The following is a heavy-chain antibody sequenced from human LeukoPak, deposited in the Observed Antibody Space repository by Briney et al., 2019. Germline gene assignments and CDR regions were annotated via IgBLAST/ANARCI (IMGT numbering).Heavy chain of an antibody. CDR2: ISYDGSNK. V-gene: IGHV3-30*18. J-gene: IGHJ4*02. CDR1: GFTFSNYV. CDR3: AKDPGADSSGWFGYFDY. Sequence: GGSLRLSCAASGFTFSNYVMHWVRQAPGKGLEWVAAISYDGSNKYYADSVKGRFTISRDNSKNTLYLQMNSLRAEDTAVYYSAKDPGADSSGWFGYFDYWGQGTLVTVSS. D-gene: IGHD6-19*01.